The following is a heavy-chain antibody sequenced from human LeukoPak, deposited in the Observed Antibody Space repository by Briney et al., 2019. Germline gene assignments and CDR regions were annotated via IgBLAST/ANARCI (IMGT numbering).Heavy chain of an antibody. V-gene: IGHV4-39*02. J-gene: IGHJ6*03. CDR3: ARDLTYCSSTSCYFYYMDV. CDR2: IYYSGNT. D-gene: IGHD2-2*01. CDR1: GVSISSSNSY. Sequence: PSETLSLTCTVSGVSISSSNSYWGWIRQPPGKGLEWIGSIYYSGNTYYNASLKSQVSISIDTSKNQFSLKLSSVTAADTAVYYCARDLTYCSSTSCYFYYMDVWGKGTTVTISS.